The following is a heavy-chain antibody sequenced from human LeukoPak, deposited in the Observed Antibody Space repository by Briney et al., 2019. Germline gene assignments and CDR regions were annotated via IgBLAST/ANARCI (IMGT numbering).Heavy chain of an antibody. D-gene: IGHD2-15*01. CDR3: ARRGCGGVGCYYFDY. J-gene: IGHJ4*01. Sequence: ESLRISCKGSGYNFANYWIVWVRQMPGKGLEWIGIIYPGDSDTRYNPSFQGQVTISADKSISTAYLQWSSLKASDTAVYYCARRGCGGVGCYYFDYWGHGTLVTVSS. V-gene: IGHV5-51*01. CDR2: IYPGDSDT. CDR1: GYNFANYW.